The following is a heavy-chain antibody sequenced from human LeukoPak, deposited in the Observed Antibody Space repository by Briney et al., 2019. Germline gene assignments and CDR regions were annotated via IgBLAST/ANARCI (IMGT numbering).Heavy chain of an antibody. V-gene: IGHV1-69*13. Sequence: SVKVSCKASGYTFSSYAISWVRQAPGQGLEWMGGIIPIFGTANYAQKFQGRVTITADESTSTAYMELSSLRSEDTAVYYCAREPQEQQLLSHFDYWGQGTLVTVSS. CDR3: AREPQEQQLLSHFDY. CDR2: IIPIFGTA. J-gene: IGHJ4*02. CDR1: GYTFSSYA. D-gene: IGHD6-13*01.